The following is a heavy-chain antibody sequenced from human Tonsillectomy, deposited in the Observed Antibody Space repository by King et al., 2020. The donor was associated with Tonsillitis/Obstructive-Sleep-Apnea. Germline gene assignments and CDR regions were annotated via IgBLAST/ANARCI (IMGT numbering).Heavy chain of an antibody. Sequence: QLQESGPGLVKPSETLSLTCTVSGGSISSYYWSWIRQPPGKGLECIGYIYYTGGTNYNPSLKSRVTISVDTSKNQFSLKLSSVTAADTAVYYCAREGAVMNAFDMWGQGTMVTVSS. CDR3: AREGAVMNAFDM. CDR2: IYYTGGT. CDR1: GGSISSYY. D-gene: IGHD2-8*01. V-gene: IGHV4-59*01. J-gene: IGHJ3*02.